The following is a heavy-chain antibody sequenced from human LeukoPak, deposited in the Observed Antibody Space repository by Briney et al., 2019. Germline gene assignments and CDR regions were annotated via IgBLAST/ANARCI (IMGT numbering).Heavy chain of an antibody. Sequence: GGSLRLSCVASGFTFSSYTMNWVRQAPGKGLEWVSSITRSSNYIYYADSVKGRFTISRDNAKNSLYLQMNSLRAEDTAVYYCASSRYDSSGYYGIIAYWGQGTLVTVSS. V-gene: IGHV3-21*01. CDR3: ASSRYDSSGYYGIIAY. D-gene: IGHD3-22*01. CDR1: GFTFSSYT. CDR2: ITRSSNYI. J-gene: IGHJ4*02.